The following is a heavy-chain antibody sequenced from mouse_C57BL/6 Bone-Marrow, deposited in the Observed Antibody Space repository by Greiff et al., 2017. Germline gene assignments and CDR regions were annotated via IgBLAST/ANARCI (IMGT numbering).Heavy chain of an antibody. D-gene: IGHD1-1*01. J-gene: IGHJ3*01. CDR3: ARDYGAY. CDR1: GFTFTAYY. Sequence: DVKLQESGGGLVQPGGSLSLSCAASGFTFTAYYMSWVRQPPGKALEWLGFIRNKANGYTTEYSASVKGRFTISRDNSQSILYLQMNALRAEDSATYYCARDYGAYWGQGTLVTVSA. CDR2: IRNKANGYTT. V-gene: IGHV7-3*01.